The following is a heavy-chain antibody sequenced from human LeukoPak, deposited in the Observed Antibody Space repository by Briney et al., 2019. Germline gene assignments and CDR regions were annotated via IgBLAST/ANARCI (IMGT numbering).Heavy chain of an antibody. J-gene: IGHJ5*02. CDR1: GYTFSDYY. CDR2: INPKSGGT. Sequence: WASVKVSCTASGYTFSDYYIHWLRQAPGQGLEWMGWINPKSGGTNYAQYFQGRVTMTRDTSSTTVYMDLTRLRSDDTAVYFCAGPLGSLKEYWWFDPWGQGTLVTVSS. CDR3: AGPLGSLKEYWWFDP. D-gene: IGHD2/OR15-2a*01. V-gene: IGHV1-2*02.